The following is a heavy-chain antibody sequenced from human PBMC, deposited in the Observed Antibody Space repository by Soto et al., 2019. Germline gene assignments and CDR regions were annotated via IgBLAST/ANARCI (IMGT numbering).Heavy chain of an antibody. CDR3: ASRVGYSSSSFHYYYGIDV. Sequence: ASVKVSCKASGGTFSSYAISWVRQAPGQGLEWMGGIIPIFGTANYAQKFQGRVTITADKSTSTAYMELSSLRSEDTAVYYCASRVGYSSSSFHYYYGIDVWGQGTTVTVSS. CDR2: IIPIFGTA. J-gene: IGHJ6*02. CDR1: GGTFSSYA. V-gene: IGHV1-69*06. D-gene: IGHD6-6*01.